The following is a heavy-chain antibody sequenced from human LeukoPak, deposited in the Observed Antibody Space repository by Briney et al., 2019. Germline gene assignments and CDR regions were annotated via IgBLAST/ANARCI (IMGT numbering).Heavy chain of an antibody. Sequence: ASVKVSCKASGYTFISYGISWVRQAPGQGLEWMGWISAYNGNTNYAQEFRGSVIMTTDTSTSTAYMELRSLRSDNTAVYYCARDHCSSSSCSLFYFDYWGQGTLVTVSS. J-gene: IGHJ4*02. CDR2: ISAYNGNT. V-gene: IGHV1-18*01. CDR3: ARDHCSSSSCSLFYFDY. CDR1: GYTFISYG. D-gene: IGHD2-15*01.